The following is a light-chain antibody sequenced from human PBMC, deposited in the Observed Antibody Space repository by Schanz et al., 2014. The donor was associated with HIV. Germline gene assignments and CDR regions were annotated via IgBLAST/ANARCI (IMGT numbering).Light chain of an antibody. Sequence: IVLTQSPGTLSLSLGERATLSCRASESVSSRDLAWYQQKPGQAPRLLIYGASTRATGIPDRFSGSGSGTDFTLTISSLQSEDFAVYYCQQYNNWHSFGQGTKLEIK. J-gene: IGKJ2*03. CDR2: GAS. V-gene: IGKV3-15*01. CDR3: QQYNNWHS. CDR1: ESVSSRD.